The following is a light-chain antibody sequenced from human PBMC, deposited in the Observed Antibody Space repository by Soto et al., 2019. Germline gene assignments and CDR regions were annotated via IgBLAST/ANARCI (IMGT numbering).Light chain of an antibody. CDR1: QIISTW. Sequence: DIQLTQSPSSLSPSVGDRVTLTCRASQIISTWLAWYQQKSGEAPKLLIYRASNLVSGVPSRFSGSGSGTEFTLTISGLQTDDFSIYYCQHYDTYSGTFGPGTKVDL. CDR2: RAS. V-gene: IGKV1-5*03. J-gene: IGKJ3*01. CDR3: QHYDTYSGT.